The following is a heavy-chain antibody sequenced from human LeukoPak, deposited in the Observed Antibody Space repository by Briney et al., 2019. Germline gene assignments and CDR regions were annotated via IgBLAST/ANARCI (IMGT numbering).Heavy chain of an antibody. D-gene: IGHD3-10*01. V-gene: IGHV4-39*07. CDR3: ARGRSVRQSGVYGSGVRTTNENWFDP. Sequence: SETLSLTCTVSGGSISSSSYYWGWIRQPPGKGLEWIGSIYYSGSTYYNPSLKSRVTISVDTSKNQFSLKLSSVTAADTAVYYCARGRSVRQSGVYGSGVRTTNENWFDPWGQGTLVTVSS. CDR1: GGSISSSSYY. CDR2: IYYSGST. J-gene: IGHJ5*02.